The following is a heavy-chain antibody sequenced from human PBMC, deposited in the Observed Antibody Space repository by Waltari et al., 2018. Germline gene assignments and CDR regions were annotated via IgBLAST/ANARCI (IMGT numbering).Heavy chain of an antibody. CDR3: ARTHNNWFDP. J-gene: IGHJ5*02. Sequence: QLQLQESGPRVVKPGETLSLTCTVSGGSISDSNYYWAWIRQPPGKGLEWIGSIYYSATTFYNPSLKSRVTLSVDTSKNQFSLKLDSVTAADSAVYYCARTHNNWFDPWGQGTLVTVSS. CDR1: GGSISDSNYY. CDR2: IYYSATT. V-gene: IGHV4-39*07.